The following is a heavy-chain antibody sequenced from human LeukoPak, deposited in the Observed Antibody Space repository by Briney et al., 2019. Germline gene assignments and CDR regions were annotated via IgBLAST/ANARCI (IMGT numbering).Heavy chain of an antibody. CDR2: ISSSGSTI. V-gene: IGHV3-48*03. CDR1: GFTFSSYE. D-gene: IGHD5-18*01. CDR3: ARGRRYSYGLYYYYYMDV. J-gene: IGHJ6*03. Sequence: PGGSLRLSCAASGFTFSSYEMNWVRQAPGKGLEWVSYISSSGSTIYYADSVKGRFTISRDNAKNLLYLQMNSLRAEDTAVYYCARGRRYSYGLYYYYYMDVWGKGTTVTISS.